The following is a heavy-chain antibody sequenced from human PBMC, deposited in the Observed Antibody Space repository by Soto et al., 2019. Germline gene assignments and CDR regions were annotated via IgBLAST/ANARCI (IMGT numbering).Heavy chain of an antibody. D-gene: IGHD6-13*01. Sequence: EVQLVQSGAEVKKSGESLKISCQGSGYDFAAYWIAWVRQMPGKGLEWMGITYLGGSDTRYSPSFQGQVTISADKSLTAYLQWSSLKASDTGMYYCARHRISSSWYEENTLDMWGQGTMVTVSS. J-gene: IGHJ3*02. CDR1: GYDFAAYW. CDR2: TYLGGSDT. V-gene: IGHV5-51*01. CDR3: ARHRISSSWYEENTLDM.